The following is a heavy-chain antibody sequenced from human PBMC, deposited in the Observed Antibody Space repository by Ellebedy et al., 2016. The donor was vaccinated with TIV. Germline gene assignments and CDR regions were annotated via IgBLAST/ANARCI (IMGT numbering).Heavy chain of an antibody. V-gene: IGHV4-34*01. Sequence: MPSETLSLTCAVYGGSFSGYYWSWIRQPPGKGLEWIGEINHSGSTNYNPSLKSRVTISVDTSKNQFSLKLSSVTAADTAVYYCARRCSSTSCYVWAWLRLGFDYWGQGTLVTVSS. CDR3: ARRCSSTSCYVWAWLRLGFDY. D-gene: IGHD2-2*01. CDR2: INHSGST. CDR1: GGSFSGYY. J-gene: IGHJ4*02.